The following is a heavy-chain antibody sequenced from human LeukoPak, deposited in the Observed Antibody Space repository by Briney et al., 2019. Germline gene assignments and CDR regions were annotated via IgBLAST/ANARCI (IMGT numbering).Heavy chain of an antibody. CDR1: GGSISSSNW. Sequence: KPSETLSLTCAVSGGSISSSNWWSWVRQPPGKGLEWIGEIYHSGSTNYNPSLKSRVTISVDKSKKQFSLKLSSVTAADTAVYYCARRAGAYSHPYDYWGQGTLVTVSS. J-gene: IGHJ4*02. D-gene: IGHD4/OR15-4a*01. V-gene: IGHV4-4*02. CDR3: ARRAGAYSHPYDY. CDR2: IYHSGST.